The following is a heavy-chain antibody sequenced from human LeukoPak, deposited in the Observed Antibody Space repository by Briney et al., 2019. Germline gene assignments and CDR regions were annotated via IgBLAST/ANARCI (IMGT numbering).Heavy chain of an antibody. CDR2: IYHSGST. Sequence: SETLSLTCTVSGGSISSGGYYWSWIRRPPGKGLEWIGYIYHSGSTYYNPSLKSRVTISVDRSKNQFSLKLSSVTAADTAVYYCAREGGSFSSGIDYWGQGTLVTVSS. CDR1: GGSISSGGYY. D-gene: IGHD1-26*01. CDR3: AREGGSFSSGIDY. V-gene: IGHV4-30-2*01. J-gene: IGHJ4*02.